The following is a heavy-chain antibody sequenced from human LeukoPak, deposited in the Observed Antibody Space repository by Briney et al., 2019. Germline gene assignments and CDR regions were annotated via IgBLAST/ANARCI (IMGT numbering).Heavy chain of an antibody. CDR3: ARVQGGGYRTADS. CDR2: ILEYGRYQ. Sequence: GGSLRLSCSASGFTFSNYLMHWVRQAPGKGLDWVAVILEYGRYQYYADSVKGRFTISRDNSKNTLFLQMSSLRPEDTAIYYCARVQGGGYRTADSWGQGTLVTVSS. J-gene: IGHJ4*02. V-gene: IGHV3-30*04. D-gene: IGHD3-10*01. CDR1: GFTFSNYL.